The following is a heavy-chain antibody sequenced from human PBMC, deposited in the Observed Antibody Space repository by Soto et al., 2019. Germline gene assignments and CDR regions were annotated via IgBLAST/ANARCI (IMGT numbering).Heavy chain of an antibody. V-gene: IGHV4-31*03. D-gene: IGHD3-9*01. CDR2: IYYRGNT. CDR3: ARLEGLATISYYFDF. Sequence: SETLSLTCTVSGGSISSGGYYWSWIRQHPGKGLEWIGYIYYRGNTYYNPSLQTRVTISLDKSKSQFSLKLNSVTAADSAVYFCARLEGLATISYYFDFWGPGALVTVSS. CDR1: GGSISSGGYY. J-gene: IGHJ4*02.